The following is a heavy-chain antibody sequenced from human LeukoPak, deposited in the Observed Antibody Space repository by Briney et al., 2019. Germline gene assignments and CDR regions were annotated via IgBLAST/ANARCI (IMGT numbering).Heavy chain of an antibody. V-gene: IGHV1-69*13. J-gene: IGHJ4*02. Sequence: GASVKVSCQAAGGTLRSYAINWLRPPGGQGLAWMGGINLIFGTANNVQKFQGTVTITADESTSTTYMDMSRLRSEDTAVYYGAQEGGSGSFKLDYWGQGTLVTVSS. CDR2: INLIFGTA. CDR3: AQEGGSGSFKLDY. D-gene: IGHD3-10*01. CDR1: GGTLRSYA.